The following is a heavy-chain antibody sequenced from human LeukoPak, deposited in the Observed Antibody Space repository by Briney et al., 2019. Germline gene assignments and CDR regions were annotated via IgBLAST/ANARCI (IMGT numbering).Heavy chain of an antibody. J-gene: IGHJ4*02. V-gene: IGHV1-8*01. CDR3: AAQRWLQSNFDY. D-gene: IGHD5-24*01. CDR2: MNPNSGNT. Sequence: ASVKVSCKASGYTFTSYDINWVRQATGQGLEWMGWMNPNSGNTGYAQKFQGRVTMTRNTSISTAYMELSSLRPEDTAVYYCAAQRWLQSNFDYWGQGTLVTVSS. CDR1: GYTFTSYD.